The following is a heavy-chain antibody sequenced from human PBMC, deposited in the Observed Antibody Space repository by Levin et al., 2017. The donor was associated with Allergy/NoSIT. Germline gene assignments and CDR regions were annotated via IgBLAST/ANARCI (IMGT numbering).Heavy chain of an antibody. Sequence: SQTLSLTCTVSGGSISSSSYYWGWIRQPPGKGLEWIGSIYYSGSTYYNPSLKSRVTISVDTSKNQFSLKLSSVTAADTAVYYCARGAGGVDDTAMDLPFDYWGQGTLVTVSS. V-gene: IGHV4-39*07. J-gene: IGHJ4*02. CDR1: GGSISSSSYY. D-gene: IGHD5-18*01. CDR3: ARGAGGVDDTAMDLPFDY. CDR2: IYYSGST.